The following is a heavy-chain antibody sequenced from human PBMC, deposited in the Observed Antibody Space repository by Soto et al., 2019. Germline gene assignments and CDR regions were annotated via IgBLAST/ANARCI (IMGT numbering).Heavy chain of an antibody. Sequence: GGSLRLSCAASGFKFSAYIVDWVRQAPGKGLEWVASISFSSSYIYYADSVKGRFTVSRDNAKNSLYLQMNSLRADDTAVYYCATGTLAQTFEFWGQGTLVTVSS. D-gene: IGHD1-1*01. CDR3: ATGTLAQTFEF. CDR2: ISFSSSYI. V-gene: IGHV3-21*06. CDR1: GFKFSAYI. J-gene: IGHJ4*02.